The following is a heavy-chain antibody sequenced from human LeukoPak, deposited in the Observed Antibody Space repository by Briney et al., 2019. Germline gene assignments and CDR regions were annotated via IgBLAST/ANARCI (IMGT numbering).Heavy chain of an antibody. CDR1: GGSISSSSYY. J-gene: IGHJ4*02. D-gene: IGHD3-22*01. CDR2: IYYSGST. CDR3: ARSGYYPDY. V-gene: IGHV4-39*07. Sequence: SETLSLTCTVSGGSISSSSYYWGWIRQPPGKGLEWIGSIYYSGSTYYNPSLKSRITISVDTSKNQFSLKLSSVTAADTAVYYCARSGYYPDYWGQGTLVTVSS.